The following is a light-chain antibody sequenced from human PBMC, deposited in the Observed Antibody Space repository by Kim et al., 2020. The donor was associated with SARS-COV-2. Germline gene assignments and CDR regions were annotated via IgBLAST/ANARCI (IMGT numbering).Light chain of an antibody. CDR1: SSNGVRQF. V-gene: IGLV1-44*01. CDR3: ATWDVTLNGWV. CDR2: NDN. Sequence: QSVTSAYSVSSSNGVRQFVNWYPQLPGTTPKVFIYNDNQRPSGVPDRFSGSRSGTSASLAISGLQSEDEADYYCATWDVTLNGWVFGGGTKLTVL. J-gene: IGLJ3*02.